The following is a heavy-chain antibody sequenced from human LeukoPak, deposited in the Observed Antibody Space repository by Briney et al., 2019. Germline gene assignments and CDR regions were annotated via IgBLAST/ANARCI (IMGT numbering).Heavy chain of an antibody. J-gene: IGHJ6*04. CDR3: ARDRALFIPLDV. CDR1: GYSISSDYY. V-gene: IGHV4-38-2*02. CDR2: IYHSGST. Sequence: SETLSLTCAVSGYSISSDYYWGWIRQPPGKGLEWIASIYHSGSTYYNPFLKSRVTISVDTSKNQFSLKLSSVTAADTAVYYCARDRALFIPLDVWGKGTTVTVSS. D-gene: IGHD2-21*01.